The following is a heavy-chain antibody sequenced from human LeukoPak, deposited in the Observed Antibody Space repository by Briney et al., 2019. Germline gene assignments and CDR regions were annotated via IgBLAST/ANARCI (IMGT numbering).Heavy chain of an antibody. J-gene: IGHJ3*02. Sequence: RASVKVSCKASGYTFTSYGISWVRQAPGQGLEWMGWISAYNGNTNYAQKLQGRVTMTTDTSTSTAYMELRSLRSDDTAVYYCARDRLKGRYFDWLFSNDAFDIWGQGTMVTVSS. CDR1: GYTFTSYG. CDR2: ISAYNGNT. V-gene: IGHV1-18*01. D-gene: IGHD3-9*01. CDR3: ARDRLKGRYFDWLFSNDAFDI.